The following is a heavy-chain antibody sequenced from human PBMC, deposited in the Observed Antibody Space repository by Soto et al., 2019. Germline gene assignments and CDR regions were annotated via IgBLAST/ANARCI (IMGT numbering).Heavy chain of an antibody. CDR3: ARGTWASGTVVYFDY. V-gene: IGHV3-23*01. J-gene: IGHJ4*02. Sequence: EVELLESGGSLVQPGGSLRLSCAASGFTFSSDAMSWVRQAPWKGLEWVSVISGSGGSTYYADSVKGRFTISRDNSKNTLYLQMNSLRAEDTAVYYCARGTWASGTVVYFDYWGQGTLVTVSS. CDR2: ISGSGGST. D-gene: IGHD6-13*01. CDR1: GFTFSSDA.